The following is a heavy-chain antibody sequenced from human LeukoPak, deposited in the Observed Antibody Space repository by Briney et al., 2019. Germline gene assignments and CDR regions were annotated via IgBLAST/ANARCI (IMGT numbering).Heavy chain of an antibody. Sequence: KPSETLSLTCTVSGGSFSSHYWSWIRQPPGKGLEWIGYIYYSGSTNYNPSLKSRVTISVDTSKNQFSLKLSSVTAADTAVYYCARDYSSSSGRYYYYYMDVWGKGTTVTVSS. CDR3: ARDYSSSSGRYYYYYMDV. D-gene: IGHD6-6*01. CDR1: GGSFSSHY. CDR2: IYYSGST. J-gene: IGHJ6*03. V-gene: IGHV4-59*11.